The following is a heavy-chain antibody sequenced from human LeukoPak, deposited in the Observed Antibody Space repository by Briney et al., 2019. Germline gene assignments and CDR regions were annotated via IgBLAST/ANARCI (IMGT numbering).Heavy chain of an antibody. V-gene: IGHV3-30*18. D-gene: IGHD6-19*01. J-gene: IGHJ4*02. CDR1: GFTFSSYV. CDR3: AKDSLATRSRWVDY. Sequence: PGRSLRLSCAASGFTFSSYVMHWVRQAPGKGLEWVALISYDGSNKYYTDSVKGRFTISRDNSENTLYLQMNGLKGDDTAVYYCAKDSLATRSRWVDYWGLGTLVTVSS. CDR2: ISYDGSNK.